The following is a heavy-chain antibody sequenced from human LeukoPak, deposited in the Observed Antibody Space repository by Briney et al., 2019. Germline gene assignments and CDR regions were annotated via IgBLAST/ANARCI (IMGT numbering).Heavy chain of an antibody. D-gene: IGHD3-16*02. J-gene: IGHJ4*02. CDR3: ANEKYDYVWGSYRYFDY. V-gene: IGHV3-23*01. Sequence: GGSLRLSCTASGFPFSTYSMSWVRQAPGKGLEWVSAISGSGGSTYYADSVKGRFTISRDNSKNTLYLQMNSLRAEDTAVYYCANEKYDYVWGSYRYFDYWGQGTLVTVSS. CDR1: GFPFSTYS. CDR2: ISGSGGST.